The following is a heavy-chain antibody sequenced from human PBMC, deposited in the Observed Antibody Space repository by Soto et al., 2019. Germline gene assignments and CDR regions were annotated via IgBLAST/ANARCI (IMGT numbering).Heavy chain of an antibody. CDR1: GYTFTSYD. Sequence: ASVKVSGKASGYTFTSYDINWVRQATGQGGEWRGWMNPNSGNAGYAQKFQGRVTMTRNTSISTAYMELSSLRSEDTAVYYCARFPYSSGWYDIDFDHWGQGTLVTVSS. V-gene: IGHV1-8*01. D-gene: IGHD6-19*01. CDR2: MNPNSGNA. J-gene: IGHJ4*02. CDR3: ARFPYSSGWYDIDFDH.